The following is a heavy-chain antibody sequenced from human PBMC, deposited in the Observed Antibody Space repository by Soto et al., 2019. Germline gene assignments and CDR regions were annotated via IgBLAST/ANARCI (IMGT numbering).Heavy chain of an antibody. V-gene: IGHV4-30-4*01. CDR3: ARGRYCLTGRCFPNWFDS. J-gene: IGHJ5*01. CDR1: GDSISTVDYF. CDR2: IYKSTTT. Sequence: SETLSLTCSVSGDSISTVDYFWAWIRQPPGQALEYIGYIYKSTTTYYNPSFESRVAISLDTSKSQLSLNVTSVTAADTAVYFCARGRYCLTGRCFPNWFDSWGQGTLVTVSS. D-gene: IGHD2-15*01.